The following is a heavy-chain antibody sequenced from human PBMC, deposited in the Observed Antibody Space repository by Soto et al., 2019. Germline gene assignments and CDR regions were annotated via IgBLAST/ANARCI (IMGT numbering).Heavy chain of an antibody. Sequence: EVHLEESGGGLVQPGGSLRLSCAASGFSLSPYWMHWVRQVPWRGLEWVARLSSDGFGAAYADSVKGRFFISRDIARNTLSLQMNSLRADDTAVYYCARDLGGPDYWGRGTSVTVSS. D-gene: IGHD3-16*01. V-gene: IGHV3-74*03. CDR1: GFSLSPYW. CDR2: LSSDGFGA. CDR3: ARDLGGPDY. J-gene: IGHJ4*02.